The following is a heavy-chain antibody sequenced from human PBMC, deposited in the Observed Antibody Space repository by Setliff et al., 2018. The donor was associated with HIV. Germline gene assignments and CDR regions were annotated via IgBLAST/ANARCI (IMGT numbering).Heavy chain of an antibody. CDR1: RFPFSTSW. V-gene: IGHV4-59*08. CDR3: ARTTSLFPGIAAAQPWLYYHYMDV. J-gene: IGHJ6*03. D-gene: IGHD6-13*01. Sequence: KTSETLSLSCAASRFPFSTSWMTWVRQPPGKGLEWIGSIYYSGSTNYNPSLNSRVTMSINTSKSQFSLKVTFVTAADTAVYFCARTTSLFPGIAAAQPWLYYHYMDVWGRGATVTVSS. CDR2: IYYSGST.